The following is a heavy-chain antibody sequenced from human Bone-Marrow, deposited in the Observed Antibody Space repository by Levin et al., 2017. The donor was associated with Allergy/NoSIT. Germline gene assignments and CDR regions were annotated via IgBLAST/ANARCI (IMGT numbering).Heavy chain of an antibody. J-gene: IGHJ4*02. V-gene: IGHV3-21*01. Sequence: ETLSLTCAASGFTFSSYSMNWVRQAPGKGLEWVSSISSSSSYIYYADSVKGRFTISRDNAKNSLYLQMNSLRAEDTAVYYCARDSYYDFWSGYGYFDYWGQGTLATVSS. CDR3: ARDSYYDFWSGYGYFDY. CDR2: ISSSSSYI. CDR1: GFTFSSYS. D-gene: IGHD3-3*01.